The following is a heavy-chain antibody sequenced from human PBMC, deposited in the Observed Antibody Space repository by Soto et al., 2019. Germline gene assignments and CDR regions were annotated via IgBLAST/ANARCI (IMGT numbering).Heavy chain of an antibody. CDR2: ISAYNGNT. Sequence: EASVKVSCKASGYTFTSYGISWVRQAPGQGLEWMGWISAYNGNTNYAQKLQGRVTMTTDTSTSTAYMELRSLRSDDTAVYYCAKRPLELHMYDYWGQGTLVTVSS. V-gene: IGHV1-18*01. CDR3: AKRPLELHMYDY. CDR1: GYTFTSYG. J-gene: IGHJ4*02. D-gene: IGHD1-7*01.